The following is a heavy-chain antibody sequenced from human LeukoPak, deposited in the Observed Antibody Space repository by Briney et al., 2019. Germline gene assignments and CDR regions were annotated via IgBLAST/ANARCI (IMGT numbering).Heavy chain of an antibody. CDR1: GGSISSSSHY. J-gene: IGHJ5*02. CDR3: ARARKYNGNPNWIDL. D-gene: IGHD4-23*01. Sequence: PSETLSLTCTVSGGSISSSSHYWGWIRQPPGKGLEWIGSMYYRGSTYHNPSLKSRVTISVDTSKNQFSLKLSSVTAADTAVYYCARARKYNGNPNWIDLWGQGVLVTVSS. V-gene: IGHV4-39*07. CDR2: MYYRGST.